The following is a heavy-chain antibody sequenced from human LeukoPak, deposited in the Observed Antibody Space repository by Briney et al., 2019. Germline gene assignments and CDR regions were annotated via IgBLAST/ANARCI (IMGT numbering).Heavy chain of an antibody. CDR3: AAGARWQLLDY. CDR1: GDTLTELS. CDR2: FDEPEDGEI. V-gene: IGHV1-24*01. D-gene: IGHD4-23*01. J-gene: IGHJ4*02. Sequence: ASVTDSCKVSGDTLTELSIHGVRQAPGKGREGMGGFDEPEDGEIQYSQKFQGRVTMTEDTSTDTAYMELSTLRSEGTAVYYCAAGARWQLLDYWGQGTLVTVSS.